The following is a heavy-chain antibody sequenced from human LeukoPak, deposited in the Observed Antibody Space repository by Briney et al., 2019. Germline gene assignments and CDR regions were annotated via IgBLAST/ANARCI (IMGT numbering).Heavy chain of an antibody. J-gene: IGHJ6*02. CDR2: INHSGST. CDR1: GGSFSGYY. Sequence: SETLSLTCAVYGGSFSGYYWSWIRQPPGKGLEWIGEINHSGSTNYNPFLKSRVTISVDRSKNQFSLKLSSVTAADTAVYYCASLVGATTYYYYYGMDVWGQGTTVTVSS. D-gene: IGHD1-26*01. V-gene: IGHV4-34*01. CDR3: ASLVGATTYYYYYGMDV.